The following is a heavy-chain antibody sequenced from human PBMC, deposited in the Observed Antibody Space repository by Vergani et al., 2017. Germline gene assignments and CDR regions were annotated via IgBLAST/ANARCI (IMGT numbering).Heavy chain of an antibody. CDR3: AAWKLRGGATFILRLPAGDDYFDY. V-gene: IGHV3-11*01. D-gene: IGHD1-26*01. CDR2: ISSSGSTI. Sequence: VQLVESGGGLVQPGRSLRLSCTASGFTFSDYYMSWIRQALGKGLEWVSYISSSGSTIYYADSVKGRFPISRDNAKNSLYLQMTSLRAEDTAVYYCAAWKLRGGATFILRLPAGDDYFDYWGQGTLVTVSS. CDR1: GFTFSDYY. J-gene: IGHJ4*02.